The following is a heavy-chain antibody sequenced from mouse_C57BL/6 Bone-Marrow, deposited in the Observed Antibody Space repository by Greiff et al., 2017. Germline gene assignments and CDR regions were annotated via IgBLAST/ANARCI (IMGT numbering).Heavy chain of an antibody. V-gene: IGHV1-18*01. D-gene: IGHD4-1*01. CDR2: INPNNGGT. CDR1: GYTFTDYN. Sequence: VQLQQSGPELAKPGASVKIPCKASGYTFTDYNMDWVKQSHGQSLEWIGDINPNNGGTIYNQKFKGKATLTVDKSSSTAYMELRSLTSEDTAVYDCARVGRALYAMDYWGQGTSVTVSS. CDR3: ARVGRALYAMDY. J-gene: IGHJ4*01.